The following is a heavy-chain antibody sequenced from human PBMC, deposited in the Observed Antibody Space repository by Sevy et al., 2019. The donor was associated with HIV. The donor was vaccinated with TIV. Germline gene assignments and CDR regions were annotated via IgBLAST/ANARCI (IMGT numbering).Heavy chain of an antibody. V-gene: IGHV3-49*03. CDR2: IRGNPFGGTT. CDR1: GFSFGAYA. Sequence: GGSLRLSCTASGFSFGAYAMSWFRQAPGKGLEWVAFIRGNPFGGTTEYAASVKGRFTISRDDSKGIAYLQMNSLKTEDTGVYYCSREGGVVVVVAANYFDYWGQGTLVTVSS. D-gene: IGHD2-15*01. J-gene: IGHJ4*02. CDR3: SREGGVVVVVAANYFDY.